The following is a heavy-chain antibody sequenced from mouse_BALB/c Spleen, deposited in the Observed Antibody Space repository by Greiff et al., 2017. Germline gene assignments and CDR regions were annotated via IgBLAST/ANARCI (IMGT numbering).Heavy chain of an antibody. V-gene: IGHV1S22*01. Sequence: LQQPGSELVRPGASVKLSCKASGYTFTSYWMHWVKQRHGQGLEWIGNIYPGSGSTNYDEKFKSKGTLTVDTSSSTAYMHLSSLTSEDSAVYYCTNGNWYFDVWGAGTTVTVSS. J-gene: IGHJ1*01. CDR1: GYTFTSYW. CDR3: TNGNWYFDV. D-gene: IGHD2-1*01. CDR2: IYPGSGST.